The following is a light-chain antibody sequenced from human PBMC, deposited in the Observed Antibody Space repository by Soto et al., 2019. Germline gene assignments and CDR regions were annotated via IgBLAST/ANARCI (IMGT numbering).Light chain of an antibody. V-gene: IGKV1-6*01. J-gene: IGKJ1*01. CDR3: LQDYNYPRT. CDR1: QGIRND. CDR2: AAS. Sequence: AIQMTQSPCSLSASVVDRVTITCRASQGIRNDLGWYQQKPGKAPKLLIYAASSLQSGVPSRFSGSGSGTDFTLTISSLQPEDFAAYYCLQDYNYPRTFGQGTKVEIK.